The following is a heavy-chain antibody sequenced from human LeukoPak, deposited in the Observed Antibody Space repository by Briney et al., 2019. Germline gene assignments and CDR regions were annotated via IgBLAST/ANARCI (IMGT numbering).Heavy chain of an antibody. J-gene: IGHJ4*02. CDR1: NGSISSHF. D-gene: IGHD2-2*02. Sequence: SETLSLTCSVSNGSISSHFWTWVRQPPGKGLEWSGHIHYSGSTNYNPPLKSRVTMSLDTSKNQFSLKLTSVTAADTAIFYCARLRPLLDQLLYFAFDSWGQGTLVTVSS. CDR3: ARLRPLLDQLLYFAFDS. CDR2: IHYSGST. V-gene: IGHV4-59*11.